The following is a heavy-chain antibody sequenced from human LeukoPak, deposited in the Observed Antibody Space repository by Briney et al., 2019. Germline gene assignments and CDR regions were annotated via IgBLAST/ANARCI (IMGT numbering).Heavy chain of an antibody. J-gene: IGHJ3*02. CDR2: IHDSGST. CDR1: GGSINTYY. D-gene: IGHD2-15*01. V-gene: IGHV4-59*01. CDR3: ARDAVAHALDI. Sequence: SETLSLTCTVSGGSINTYYWSWIRQSPGKGLEWIGYIHDSGSTNYNPSLGSRVTISVDTSKNQFSLELRSVTSTDTAVYYCARDAVAHALDIWGQGTVVTVSS.